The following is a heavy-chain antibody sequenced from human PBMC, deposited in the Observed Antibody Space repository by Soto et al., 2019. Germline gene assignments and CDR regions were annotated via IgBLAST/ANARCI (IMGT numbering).Heavy chain of an antibody. V-gene: IGHV1-2*02. J-gene: IGHJ5*02. CDR2: INPNSGRT. CDR3: ARGRGSSSNNFHVP. Sequence: GASVKVSCKASGYTFAVYYMHWVRQAPGQGPEWMGWINPNSGRTNYAQKFLGKVTMTRDTSISTAYMELSRLTSDDTAVYYCARGRGSSSNNFHVPWGHGTRGTVSS. CDR1: GYTFAVYY. D-gene: IGHD6-6*01.